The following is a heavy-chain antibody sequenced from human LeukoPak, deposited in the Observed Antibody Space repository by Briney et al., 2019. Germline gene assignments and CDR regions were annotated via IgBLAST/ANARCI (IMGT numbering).Heavy chain of an antibody. Sequence: PSETLSLTCTVSGGSINNYYCSWLRQPPGKGLEWIGYIYYSGSTNYNPALKRRVTISVDTSKHQFSLKLSSVTAADTAVYYCARHDPLWFGDGAFDIWGQGTMVTVSS. J-gene: IGHJ3*02. V-gene: IGHV4-59*08. CDR2: IYYSGST. D-gene: IGHD3-10*01. CDR3: ARHDPLWFGDGAFDI. CDR1: GGSINNYY.